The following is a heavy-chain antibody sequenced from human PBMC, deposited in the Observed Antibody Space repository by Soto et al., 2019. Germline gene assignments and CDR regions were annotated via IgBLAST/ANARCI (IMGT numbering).Heavy chain of an antibody. D-gene: IGHD3-10*01. Sequence: GSLRLSCAASGFTFSSYGMHWVRQAPGKGLEWVAVISYDGSNKYYADSVKGRFTTSRDNSKNTLYLQMNSLRAEDTAVYYCAKSWYYYGSGRNWFDPWGQGTLVTVSS. CDR2: ISYDGSNK. CDR1: GFTFSSYG. J-gene: IGHJ5*02. V-gene: IGHV3-30*18. CDR3: AKSWYYYGSGRNWFDP.